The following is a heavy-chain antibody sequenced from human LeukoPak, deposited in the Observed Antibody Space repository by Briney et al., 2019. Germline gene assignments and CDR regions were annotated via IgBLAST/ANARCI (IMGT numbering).Heavy chain of an antibody. D-gene: IGHD3-10*01. CDR3: TGGGLVRGSLHWFDP. CDR2: IYYRSKWYS. Sequence: SQTLSLTCAISGDSVSSNIAAWNWIRQSPSRGLEWLGRIYYRSKWYSDYAISVKSRITINPDTSRNQFSLQLNSVTHDDTAVYYCTGGGLVRGSLHWFDPWGQGTLVTVSS. V-gene: IGHV6-1*01. CDR1: GDSVSSNIAA. J-gene: IGHJ5*02.